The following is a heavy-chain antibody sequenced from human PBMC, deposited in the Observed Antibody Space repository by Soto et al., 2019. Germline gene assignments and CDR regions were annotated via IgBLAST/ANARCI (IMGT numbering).Heavy chain of an antibody. D-gene: IGHD1-1*01. V-gene: IGHV3-53*01. J-gene: IGHJ4*02. CDR1: GFTVGNYY. Sequence: GESLKISCAASGFTVGNYYMSWVRQAPGRGLQWVSVIYTAGPTYYADSVKGRFTISRDESKNTLYFQMDNLRAEDTATYYCARGKSGDAYNPLGYWGPGTLVTVSS. CDR3: ARGKSGDAYNPLGY. CDR2: IYTAGPT.